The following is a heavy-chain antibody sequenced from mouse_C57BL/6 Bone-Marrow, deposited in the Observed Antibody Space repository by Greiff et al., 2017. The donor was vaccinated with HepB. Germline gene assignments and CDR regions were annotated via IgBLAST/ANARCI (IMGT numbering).Heavy chain of an antibody. Sequence: QVQLQQPGTELVKPGASVKLSCKASGYTFTSYWMHWVKQRPGQGLEWIGNINPSNGGTNYNEKFKSKATLTVDKSSSTAYMQLSSLTSEDSAVYYCARATQTAHASYYYAMDYWGQGTSVTVSS. CDR3: ARATQTAHASYYYAMDY. V-gene: IGHV1-53*01. D-gene: IGHD3-2*02. J-gene: IGHJ4*01. CDR2: INPSNGGT. CDR1: GYTFTSYW.